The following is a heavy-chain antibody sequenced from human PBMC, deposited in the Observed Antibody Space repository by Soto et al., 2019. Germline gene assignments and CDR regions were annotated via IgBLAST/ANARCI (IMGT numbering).Heavy chain of an antibody. Sequence: EVQLLESGGKLVQPGGSLTLSCAASGFTFSTYAMAWVRQAPGKGLEWVSGVSASGLNTDYADPVKGRFYISRANSTNTVSLHTNSLRAEDTALYHCAKDRPRRTSGSFFDYWGQGTPVTVSS. CDR3: AKDRPRRTSGSFFDY. CDR1: GFTFSTYA. D-gene: IGHD1-1*01. V-gene: IGHV3-23*01. J-gene: IGHJ4*02. CDR2: VSASGLNT.